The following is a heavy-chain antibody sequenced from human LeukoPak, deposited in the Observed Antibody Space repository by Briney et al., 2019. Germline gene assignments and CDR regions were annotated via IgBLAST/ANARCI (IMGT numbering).Heavy chain of an antibody. CDR2: INPNSGGT. CDR3: ARDSGEVPDY. Sequence: ASVKVSCKASGYTFTGYYMHWVRQAPGQGLEWMGWINPNSGGTNYAQNFQGRVTMTRDTSISTAYMELDRLRFDDTAVYYCARDSGEVPDYWGQGTLVTVSS. V-gene: IGHV1-2*02. J-gene: IGHJ4*02. D-gene: IGHD3-10*01. CDR1: GYTFTGYY.